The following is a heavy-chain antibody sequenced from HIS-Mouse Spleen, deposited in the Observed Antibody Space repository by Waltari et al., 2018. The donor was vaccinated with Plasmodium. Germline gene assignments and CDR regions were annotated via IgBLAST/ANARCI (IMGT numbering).Heavy chain of an antibody. CDR1: GGSFSGYY. CDR3: ASSGSGSYYY. Sequence: QVQLQQWGAGLLKPSETLSLTFPVYGGSFSGYYWSWIRQPPGKGLEWMGEINHSGSTNYNPSLKSRVTISVDTSKNQFSLKLSSVTAADTAVYYCASSGSGSYYYWGQGTLVTVSS. V-gene: IGHV4-34*01. J-gene: IGHJ4*02. D-gene: IGHD3-10*01. CDR2: INHSGST.